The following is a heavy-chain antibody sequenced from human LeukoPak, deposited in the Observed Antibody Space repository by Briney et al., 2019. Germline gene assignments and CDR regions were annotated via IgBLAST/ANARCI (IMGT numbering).Heavy chain of an antibody. Sequence: AGSLRLSCAASGFAFADYAIHWVRQAPGGGLEWVSQTSGDGGTTYYADSVKGRFTISRDNSKNSLFLQMNSLRTEDTALYYCAKDMVWGWYFDLWGRGTLVTVSS. D-gene: IGHD7-27*01. CDR2: TSGDGGTT. V-gene: IGHV3-43*02. CDR3: AKDMVWGWYFDL. J-gene: IGHJ2*01. CDR1: GFAFADYA.